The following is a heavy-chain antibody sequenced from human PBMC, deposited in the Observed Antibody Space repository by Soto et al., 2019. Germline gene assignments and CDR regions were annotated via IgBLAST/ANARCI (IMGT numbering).Heavy chain of an antibody. Sequence: SETLSLTCTVSGGSISSSSYYWGWIRQPPGKGLEWIGSIYYSGSTYYNPSLKSRVTISVDTSKNQFSLKLSSVTAAVTAVYYCARRLAITIFGVVVGYYFDYWGQGTLVTVSS. CDR2: IYYSGST. J-gene: IGHJ4*02. CDR3: ARRLAITIFGVVVGYYFDY. D-gene: IGHD3-3*01. V-gene: IGHV4-39*01. CDR1: GGSISSSSYY.